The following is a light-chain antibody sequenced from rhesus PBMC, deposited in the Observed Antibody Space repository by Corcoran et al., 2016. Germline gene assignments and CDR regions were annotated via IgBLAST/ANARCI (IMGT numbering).Light chain of an antibody. CDR3: SSYAGSNIFYI. CDR2: EVN. J-gene: IGLJ1*01. Sequence: QAALTQPPSVSGSPGQSVTISCTGTSSDIGGYNYVSWYQQHPDTAPKLMIYEVNKRPSGVSDRFSGSKSANTASLTISGLQAEDEADYYCSSYAGSNIFYIFGAGTRLTVL. CDR1: SSDIGGYNY. V-gene: IGLV2-32*02.